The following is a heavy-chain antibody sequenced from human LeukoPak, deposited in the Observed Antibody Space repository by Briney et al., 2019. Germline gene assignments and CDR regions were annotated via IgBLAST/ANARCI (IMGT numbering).Heavy chain of an antibody. Sequence: GGSLRLSCAAAGFTFSSYAMSWVRQAPGKGLEWVSAISGSGGSTYYADSVKGRFTISRDNSKNTLYLQMNSLRAEDTAVYYCAKDDYYDSSGYRPGYYYMDVWGKGTTVTVSS. V-gene: IGHV3-23*01. D-gene: IGHD3-22*01. CDR3: AKDDYYDSSGYRPGYYYMDV. CDR2: ISGSGGST. J-gene: IGHJ6*03. CDR1: GFTFSSYA.